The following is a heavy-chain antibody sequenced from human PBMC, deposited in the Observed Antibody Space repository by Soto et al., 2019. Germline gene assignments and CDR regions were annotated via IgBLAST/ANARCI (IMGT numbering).Heavy chain of an antibody. D-gene: IGHD6-6*01. CDR1: GDSVSSNSAA. V-gene: IGHV6-1*01. Sequence: SQTLSLTCAISGDSVSSNSAAWNWIRQSPSRGLEWLGRTYYRSKWYNDYAVSVKSRITINPDTSKNQFSLQLNSVTPEDTAVYYCARSNQLGDESYYYYYMDVWRKGTTVTVSS. CDR3: ARSNQLGDESYYYYYMDV. J-gene: IGHJ6*03. CDR2: TYYRSKWYN.